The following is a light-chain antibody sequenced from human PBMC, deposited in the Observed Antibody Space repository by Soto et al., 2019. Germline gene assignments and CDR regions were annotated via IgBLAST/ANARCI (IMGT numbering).Light chain of an antibody. CDR1: SSNIGTNS. J-gene: IGLJ2*01. CDR3: AAWDASLNGWI. V-gene: IGLV1-44*01. CDR2: SND. Sequence: QSLLTQPPSASGTPGQRVTISCSGGSSNIGTNSVSWYQQVPGTAPKILMYSNDQRPSGVPDRFSGSRSGTSGSLAISGLQSEDEADYYCAAWDASLNGWIFGGGTKLTVL.